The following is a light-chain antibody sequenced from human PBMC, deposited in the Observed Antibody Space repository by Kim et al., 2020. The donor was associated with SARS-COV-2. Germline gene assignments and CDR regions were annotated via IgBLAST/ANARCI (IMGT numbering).Light chain of an antibody. Sequence: LSPGERATLSCTASQSVSSTYLAWYQQNPGQPPRLLIYGASSRATGIPDRFSGSWSGTDFTLTISRLEPEDFAVYYCQQYGTSPLTFGGGTKLEI. CDR3: QQYGTSPLT. J-gene: IGKJ4*01. V-gene: IGKV3-20*01. CDR1: QSVSSTY. CDR2: GAS.